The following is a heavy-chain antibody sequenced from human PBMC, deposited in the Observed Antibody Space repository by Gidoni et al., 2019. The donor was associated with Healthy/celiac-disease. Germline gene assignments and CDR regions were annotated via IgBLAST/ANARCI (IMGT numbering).Heavy chain of an antibody. D-gene: IGHD4-17*01. Sequence: QVQLVQSGAEVKKPGASVKVSCKASGYTFTSYYMHWVRQAPGQGLEWMGIINPSGGRTSYAQKFQGRGTMTRDTSTSTVYMELSSLRSEDTAVYYCARERGDYLPFDYWGQGTLVTVSS. CDR3: ARERGDYLPFDY. J-gene: IGHJ4*02. CDR2: INPSGGRT. V-gene: IGHV1-46*01. CDR1: GYTFTSYY.